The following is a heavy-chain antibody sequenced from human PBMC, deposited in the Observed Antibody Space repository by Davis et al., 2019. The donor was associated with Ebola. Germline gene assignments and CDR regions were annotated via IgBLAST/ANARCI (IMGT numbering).Heavy chain of an antibody. CDR1: GYTFTSYG. D-gene: IGHD3-9*01. CDR2: INPHNGNT. CDR3: ARGEYYDILTGYYGVDY. Sequence: AASVKVSCKASGYTFTSYGISWVRQAPGQGLEWMGWINPHNGNTNYAQNVQGRVTMTTDTSTSTAYMEVGSLRSDDTAVYYCARGEYYDILTGYYGVDYWGQGTLVTVSS. J-gene: IGHJ4*02. V-gene: IGHV1-18*04.